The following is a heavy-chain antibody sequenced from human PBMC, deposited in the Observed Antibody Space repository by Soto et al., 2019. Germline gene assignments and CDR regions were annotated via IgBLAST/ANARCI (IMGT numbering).Heavy chain of an antibody. CDR1: GYTFPSTG. CDR3: ALVSGTYCGRDCNPNPFDN. CDR2: ISAYNGNT. Sequence: ASVKVSGKAPGYTFPSTGISWVRQAPGQGLEWMGWISAYNGNTNYAQKLQGRVTMTTDTSTSTAYMELRSLRSDDTAVYYCALVSGTYCGRDCNPNPFDNWCQ. V-gene: IGHV1-18*01. J-gene: IGHJ4*01. D-gene: IGHD2-21*02.